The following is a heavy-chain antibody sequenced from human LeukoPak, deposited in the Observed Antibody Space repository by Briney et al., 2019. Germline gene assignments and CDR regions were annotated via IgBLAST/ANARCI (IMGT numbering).Heavy chain of an antibody. CDR3: ARERDSSGFETY. CDR2: IYSGGST. CDR1: GFTVSSNY. Sequence: GGSLRLSCAASGFTVSSNYMSWVRQAPGKGLEWVSVIYSGGSTYYADSVTGRFTISRDNSKNTLYLQMNSLRAEDTAVYYCARERDSSGFETYWGQGTLVTVSS. D-gene: IGHD6-19*01. J-gene: IGHJ4*02. V-gene: IGHV3-53*01.